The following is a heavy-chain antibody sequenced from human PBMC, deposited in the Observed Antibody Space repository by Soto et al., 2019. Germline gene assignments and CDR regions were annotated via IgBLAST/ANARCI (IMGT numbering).Heavy chain of an antibody. CDR3: ARRHTYCGGNCYSGFDY. D-gene: IGHD2-21*02. J-gene: IGHJ4*02. Sequence: QITLKESGPTLVKPTQTLTLTCTFSGFSLSTSGVGVGWIRQPPGKALEWLALIYLDDDKRYSPSLKSRLTITKDTSKNQEVLTMTNMDPVDTATYYCARRHTYCGGNCYSGFDYWGQGTLVTVSS. CDR1: GFSLSTSGVG. CDR2: IYLDDDK. V-gene: IGHV2-5*02.